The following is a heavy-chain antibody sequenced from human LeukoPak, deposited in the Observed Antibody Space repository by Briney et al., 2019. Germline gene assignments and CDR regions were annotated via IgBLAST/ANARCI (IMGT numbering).Heavy chain of an antibody. CDR2: INPSDGTT. V-gene: IGHV1-46*01. Sequence: ASVKASSKASGYTFTSYYMHWVRHAPGQGLEWLGIINPSDGTTTYEQKFQGRVTMMRVASTSTVYMELGSLRSEDTAVYYCAGHQGAGEYPFDYWGQGTLVTVSS. D-gene: IGHD3-16*01. CDR3: AGHQGAGEYPFDY. J-gene: IGHJ4*02. CDR1: GYTFTSYY.